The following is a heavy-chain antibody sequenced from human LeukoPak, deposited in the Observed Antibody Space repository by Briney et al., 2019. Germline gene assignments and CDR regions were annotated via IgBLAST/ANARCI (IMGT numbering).Heavy chain of an antibody. CDR3: AKSDCSSLYCYVLDF. CDR2: MSGDVTAT. V-gene: IGHV3-23*01. D-gene: IGHD2-15*01. CDR1: GFTLTSYA. J-gene: IGHJ4*02. Sequence: PGGSLRLSCAASGFTLTSYAMSWVRQAPGKGLEWVSAMSGDVTATYYADSVEGRFTISRDTSKSTLFLQMSGLRAEDTATYYCAKSDCSSLYCYVLDFWGQGTLVTVSS.